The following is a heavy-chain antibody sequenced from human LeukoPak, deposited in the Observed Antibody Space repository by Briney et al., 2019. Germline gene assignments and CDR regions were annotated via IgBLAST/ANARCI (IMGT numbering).Heavy chain of an antibody. CDR2: ISSSGSTI. V-gene: IGHV3-48*03. D-gene: IGHD3-22*01. CDR3: ARGGLYYDSSGYYH. J-gene: IGHJ4*02. CDR1: GFTFSSYE. Sequence: GGSLRLSCAASGFTFSSYEMNWVRQAPGKGLEWVSYISSSGSTIYYADSVKGRFTISRDNAKNSLYLRMNSLRAEDTAVYYCARGGLYYDSSGYYHWGQGTLVTVSS.